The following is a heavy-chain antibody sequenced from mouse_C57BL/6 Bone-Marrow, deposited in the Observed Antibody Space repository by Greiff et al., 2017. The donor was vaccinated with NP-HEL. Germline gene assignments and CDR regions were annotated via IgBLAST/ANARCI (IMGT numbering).Heavy chain of an antibody. CDR3: ARYYCGSSAAWFAY. CDR2: IDPSDSYT. J-gene: IGHJ3*01. CDR1: GYTFTSYW. V-gene: IGHV1-50*01. Sequence: QVQLQQPGAELVKPGASVKLSCKASGYTFTSYWMQWVKQRPGQGLEWIGEIDPSDSYTNYNQKFKGKATLTVDTSSSTAYMQLSSLTSEDSAVYYSARYYCGSSAAWFAYWGQGTLVTVSA. D-gene: IGHD1-1*01.